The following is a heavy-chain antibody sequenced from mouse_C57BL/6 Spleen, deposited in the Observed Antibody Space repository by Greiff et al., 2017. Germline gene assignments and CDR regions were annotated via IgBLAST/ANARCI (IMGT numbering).Heavy chain of an antibody. CDR3: ARSGYYDYDAFDY. Sequence: VKLQESGPELVKPGASVKISCKASGYAFSSSWMNWVKQRPGKGLEWIGRIYPGDGDTNYNGKFKGKATLTADKSSSTAYMQLSSLTSEDSAVYFCARSGYYDYDAFDYWGQGTTLTVSS. J-gene: IGHJ2*01. CDR2: IYPGDGDT. V-gene: IGHV1-82*01. CDR1: GYAFSSSW. D-gene: IGHD2-4*01.